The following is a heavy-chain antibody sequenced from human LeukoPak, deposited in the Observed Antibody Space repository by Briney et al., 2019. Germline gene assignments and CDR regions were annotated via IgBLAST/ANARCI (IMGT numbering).Heavy chain of an antibody. CDR1: GFTFSSYW. D-gene: IGHD1-1*01. CDR3: ARGPTGAVDY. J-gene: IGHJ4*02. V-gene: IGHV3-74*01. Sequence: GGSLRLSCAASGFTFSSYWMYWVRQAPGKGLVWVSRINSDGSYTSYADSVKGRFTFSRDNAKSTLYLQMNSLRAEDTAVYYCARGPTGAVDYWGQGTLVTVSS. CDR2: INSDGSYT.